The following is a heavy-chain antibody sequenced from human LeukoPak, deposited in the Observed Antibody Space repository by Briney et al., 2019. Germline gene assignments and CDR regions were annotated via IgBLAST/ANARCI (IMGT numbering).Heavy chain of an antibody. CDR2: IYYSGST. V-gene: IGHV4-59*01. Sequence: SETLSLTCTVSGGSISDYYWSWIRQPPGKGLEWIGDIYYSGSTNYNPSLKSRVTISVDTSKNQFSLKLSSVTAADTAVYYCARDRRLGVGATDYYYYGMDVWGQGTTVTVSS. CDR3: ARDRRLGVGATDYYYYGMDV. D-gene: IGHD1-26*01. J-gene: IGHJ6*02. CDR1: GGSISDYY.